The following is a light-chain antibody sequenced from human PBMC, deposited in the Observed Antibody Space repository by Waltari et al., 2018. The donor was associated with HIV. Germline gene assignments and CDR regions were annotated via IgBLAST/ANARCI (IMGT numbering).Light chain of an antibody. CDR1: QSVSSTY. V-gene: IGKV3D-20*01. Sequence: VLTPFPSTLSLSPGERATLSCGASQSVSSTYLAWYQQKPGRAPRLLIYDASSRATGIPDRFSGSGSGTDFTLTISRLEPEDFAVYYCQQYGSSPTFGLGTRLEIK. J-gene: IGKJ5*01. CDR3: QQYGSSPT. CDR2: DAS.